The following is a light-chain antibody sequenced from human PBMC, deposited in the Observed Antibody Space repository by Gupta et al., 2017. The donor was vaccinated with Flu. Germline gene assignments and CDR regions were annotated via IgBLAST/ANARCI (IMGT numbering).Light chain of an antibody. CDR1: SINVRSFIF. Sequence: TISCAGPSINVRSFIFVSWYQQHPRPAPKLIIYDVGARPPGVPVRFFGSKSDHTASLTISPLQPQDESYYYCCAYEGSDISETFGGG. CDR2: DVG. CDR3: CAYEGSDISET. J-gene: IGLJ2*01. V-gene: IGLV2-11*03.